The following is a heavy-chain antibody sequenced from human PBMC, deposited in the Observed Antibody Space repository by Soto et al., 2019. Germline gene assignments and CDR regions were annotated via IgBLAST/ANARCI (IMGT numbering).Heavy chain of an antibody. V-gene: IGHV1-18*01. CDR2: ISISKGKT. J-gene: IGHJ6*02. CDR3: GRKGYIGKVSLDV. D-gene: IGHD5-12*01. Sequence: QVQLVQSGAEVKRPGASVKVSCKASGYTFPTYDVAWVRRAPGQGLEWLGWISISKGKTYYEQRLQGRVTMTTDTATTTAHMEVRSLRSDDTAVYCCGRKGYIGKVSLDVWGQGTMVTVSS. CDR1: GYTFPTYD.